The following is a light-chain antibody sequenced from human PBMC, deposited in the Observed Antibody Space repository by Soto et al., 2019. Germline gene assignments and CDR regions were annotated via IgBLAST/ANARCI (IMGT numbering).Light chain of an antibody. V-gene: IGKV2-30*01. CDR1: QSLVSRDENTF. Sequence: VMTQSPVSLPVTLGHPASLSCRSSQSLVSRDENTFLSWYHQRPGQSPRRLIYKVANRDAWVVDRCSGSGSVTDFTRKIRGLEAEALGVCYCMPGALWPYTFGQGNKLQIK. CDR3: MPGALWPYT. J-gene: IGKJ2*01. CDR2: KVA.